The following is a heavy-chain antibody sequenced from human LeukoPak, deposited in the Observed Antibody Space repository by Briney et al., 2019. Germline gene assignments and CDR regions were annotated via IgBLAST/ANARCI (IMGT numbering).Heavy chain of an antibody. J-gene: IGHJ3*02. Sequence: SETLSLTCAVYGGSFSGYYWSWIRQPPGKGLEWIGEINHSGSTNYNPSLKSRVTISVDTSKNQFSLKLSSVTAADTAVYYCARDARRDGYKIWGQGTMVTVSS. D-gene: IGHD5-24*01. CDR1: GGSFSGYY. CDR2: INHSGST. V-gene: IGHV4-34*01. CDR3: ARDARRDGYKI.